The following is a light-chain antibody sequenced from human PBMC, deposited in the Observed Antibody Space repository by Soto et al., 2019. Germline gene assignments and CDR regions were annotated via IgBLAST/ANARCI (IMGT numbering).Light chain of an antibody. CDR3: QTWDNSTVI. CDR1: KLGNKY. V-gene: IGLV3-1*01. Sequence: SYELTQPPSLSVFPGQTASITCSGDKLGNKYACWYQQKAGQSPVMVVYQDSKRPSGIPERFSGSNSGNTATLTISGTQAMDEGDYYCQTWDNSTVIFGGGTKLTVL. CDR2: QDS. J-gene: IGLJ2*01.